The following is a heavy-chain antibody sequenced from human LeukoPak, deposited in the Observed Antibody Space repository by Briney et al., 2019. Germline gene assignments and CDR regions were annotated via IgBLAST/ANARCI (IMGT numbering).Heavy chain of an antibody. Sequence: PGGSLRLSCAASGFTFSSYAMSWVRQAPGKGLEWVSAISGSGGSTYYADSVKGRFTISRDNSKNTLYLQMNSLRAEDTAVYYCAKSTAFTYGGYVQHFDYWGQGTLVTVSS. D-gene: IGHD5-12*01. CDR3: AKSTAFTYGGYVQHFDY. V-gene: IGHV3-23*01. CDR2: ISGSGGST. CDR1: GFTFSSYA. J-gene: IGHJ4*02.